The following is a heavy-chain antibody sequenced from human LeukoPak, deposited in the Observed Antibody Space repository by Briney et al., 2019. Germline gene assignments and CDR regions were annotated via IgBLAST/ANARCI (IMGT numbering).Heavy chain of an antibody. CDR1: GGSISSGGYS. J-gene: IGHJ4*02. CDR3: ARSSHTMVRGPFFDY. CDR2: IYHSGST. Sequence: SETLSLTCAVSGGSISSGGYSWSWIRQPPGKGLEWIGYIYHSGSTYYNPSLKSRVTISVDTSKNQFSLKLSSVTAADTAVYYCARSSHTMVRGPFFDYWGQGTLVTVSS. D-gene: IGHD3-10*01. V-gene: IGHV4-30-2*02.